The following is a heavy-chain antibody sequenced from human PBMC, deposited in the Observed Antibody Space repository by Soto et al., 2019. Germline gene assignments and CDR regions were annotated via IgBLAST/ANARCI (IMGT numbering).Heavy chain of an antibody. CDR3: ASHERVARFDP. D-gene: IGHD6-25*01. CDR2: SNPNHGAT. CDR1: RYIFTAYF. Sequence: QVQLVQSGAEVKKPGASVKVSCKAPRYIFTAYFMHWVRQAPGQGLEWMGWSNPNHGATHYGLSFQGRATMPRDSSISSAYMELGSLRSDDTAVYYCASHERVARFDPCGQAALVIV. J-gene: IGHJ5*02. V-gene: IGHV1-2*02.